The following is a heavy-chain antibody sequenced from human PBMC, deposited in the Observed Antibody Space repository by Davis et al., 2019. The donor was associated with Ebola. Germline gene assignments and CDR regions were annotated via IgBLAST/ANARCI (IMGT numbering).Heavy chain of an antibody. CDR2: IHFRANI. CDR1: AAPFTSKSFY. Sequence: SETLSLTCSVSAAPFTSKSFYWGWIRLPPGRDLDCIGSIHFRANIDYNPTLKSRVTISADTSKSQFSLTLTSLTAADTAVYYCARLWGEGGHLDHWGQGLLVTVSS. D-gene: IGHD3-16*01. V-gene: IGHV4-39*01. CDR3: ARLWGEGGHLDH. J-gene: IGHJ5*02.